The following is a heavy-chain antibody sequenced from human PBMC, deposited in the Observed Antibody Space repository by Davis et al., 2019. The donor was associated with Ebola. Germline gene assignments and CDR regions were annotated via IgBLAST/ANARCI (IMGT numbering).Heavy chain of an antibody. J-gene: IGHJ6*02. Sequence: GGSLRLSCAASGFTFTSYAMHWVRQAPGQRLEWMGWINAGNGNTKYSQKFQGRVTITRDTSASTAYMELSSLRSEDTAVYYCARQAFMDVWGQGTTVTVSS. CDR1: GFTFTSYA. V-gene: IGHV1-3*01. CDR3: ARQAFMDV. CDR2: INAGNGNT.